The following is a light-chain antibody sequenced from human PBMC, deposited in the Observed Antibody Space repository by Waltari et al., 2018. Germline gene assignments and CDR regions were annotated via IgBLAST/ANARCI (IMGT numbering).Light chain of an antibody. CDR2: EGN. CDR1: SSDVGTYNF. Sequence: QSALTQPASVSGSPGQSITISCTGTSSDVGTYNFSPGYQQNPGKAPKLMIYEGNKRPSGVSNRFSGSKAGNTASLTISGLQAEDEADYYCYSYAGSGTWVFGGGTKLTVL. J-gene: IGLJ3*02. V-gene: IGLV2-23*01. CDR3: YSYAGSGTWV.